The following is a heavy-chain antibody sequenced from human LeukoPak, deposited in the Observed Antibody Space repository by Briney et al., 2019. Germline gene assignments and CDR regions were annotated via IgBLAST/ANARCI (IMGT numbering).Heavy chain of an antibody. CDR2: IKQDGSEK. CDR1: GFTFISYW. V-gene: IGHV3-7*01. J-gene: IGHJ4*02. CDR3: ARDAFSTAGAYDY. D-gene: IGHD1-26*01. Sequence: GGSLRLSCAASGFTFISYWMSWVRKAPGKGLEWAANIKQDGSEKYYVDSVKGRFTISRDNAKNSLYLQMNSLRAEDTAVYYCARDAFSTAGAYDYWGQGTLVTVSS.